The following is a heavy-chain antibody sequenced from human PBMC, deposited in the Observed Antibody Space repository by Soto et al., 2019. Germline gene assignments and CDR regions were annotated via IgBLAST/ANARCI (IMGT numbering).Heavy chain of an antibody. CDR2: ISSSSSYI. Sequence: GGSLRLSCAASGFTFSSYSMNWVRQAPGKGLEWVSSISSSSSYIYYADSVKGRFTISRDNAKNSLYLQMNSLRAEDTAVYYCARIYHSSSWNLGYWGQGTLVTVSS. D-gene: IGHD6-13*01. V-gene: IGHV3-21*01. CDR1: GFTFSSYS. J-gene: IGHJ4*02. CDR3: ARIYHSSSWNLGY.